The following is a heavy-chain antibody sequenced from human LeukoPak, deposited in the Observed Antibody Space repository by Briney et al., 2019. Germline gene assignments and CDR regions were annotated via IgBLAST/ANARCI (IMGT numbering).Heavy chain of an antibody. CDR2: IYGDGTT. CDR1: GFNVSSNY. D-gene: IGHD3-10*01. CDR3: ARGIIYLDY. J-gene: IGHJ4*02. Sequence: GGSLRLSCEASGFNVSSNYMTWVRQAPGQGLEWVSLIYGDGTTDYADSVKGRFHISRHNSKNTLYLQMNSLRAEDPAVYYCARGIIYLDYWGQGTLVTVSS. V-gene: IGHV3-53*04.